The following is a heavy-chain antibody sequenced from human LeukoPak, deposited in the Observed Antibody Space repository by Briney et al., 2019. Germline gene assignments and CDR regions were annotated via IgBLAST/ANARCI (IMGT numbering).Heavy chain of an antibody. V-gene: IGHV3-30-3*01. J-gene: IGHJ6*02. CDR1: GLIFNSYA. D-gene: IGHD6-19*01. CDR3: AGEGIAVAGVDV. CDR2: ISYDGSNK. Sequence: GGSLRLSCAASGLIFNSYAMHWVRQGPGKGLEWVAVISYDGSNKYFADSVKGRFTISRDNSKNTLYLQMNSLRAEDTAVYYCAGEGIAVAGVDVWGQGTTVTVSS.